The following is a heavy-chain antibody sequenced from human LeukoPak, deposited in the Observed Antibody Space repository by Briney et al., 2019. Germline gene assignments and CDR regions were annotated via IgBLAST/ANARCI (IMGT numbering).Heavy chain of an antibody. CDR1: GFTFSSYA. CDR3: AKDVNGEGTVTYDAFDI. J-gene: IGHJ3*02. Sequence: PGGSLRLSCAASGFTFSSYAMSWVRQAPGKGLEWVSAISGSGGSTYYADSVKGRFTISRDNSKNTLYLQMNSLRAEDTAVYYCAKDVNGEGTVTYDAFDIWGQGTMVTVSS. D-gene: IGHD4-17*01. V-gene: IGHV3-23*01. CDR2: ISGSGGST.